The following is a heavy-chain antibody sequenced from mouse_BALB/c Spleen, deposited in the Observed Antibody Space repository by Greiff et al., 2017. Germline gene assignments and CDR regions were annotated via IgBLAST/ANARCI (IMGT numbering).Heavy chain of an antibody. J-gene: IGHJ4*01. Sequence: EVKVVESGGGLVQPGGSRKLSCAASGFTFSSFGMHWVRQAPEKGLEWVAYISSGSSTIYYADTVKGRFTISRDNPKNTLFLQMTSLRSEDTAMYYCAITGTRYYAMDYWGQGTSVTVSS. CDR3: AITGTRYYAMDY. CDR2: ISSGSSTI. D-gene: IGHD4-1*01. CDR1: GFTFSSFG. V-gene: IGHV5-17*02.